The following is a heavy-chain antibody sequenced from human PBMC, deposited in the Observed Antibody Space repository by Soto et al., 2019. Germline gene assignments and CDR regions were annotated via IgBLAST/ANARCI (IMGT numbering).Heavy chain of an antibody. CDR3: AGIGEDVYYGMDV. V-gene: IGHV4-4*07. CDR2: IYSRGDT. J-gene: IGHJ6*02. CDR1: GGSMISYY. Sequence: SETLSLTCIVSGGSMISYYWNWLRQPAGKGLEWIGRIYSRGDTNYNPSVKSRVTMSVDTSKNEFSLRLNSVTAVDTAVYYCAGIGEDVYYGMDVWGQGTTVTVSS. D-gene: IGHD2-21*01.